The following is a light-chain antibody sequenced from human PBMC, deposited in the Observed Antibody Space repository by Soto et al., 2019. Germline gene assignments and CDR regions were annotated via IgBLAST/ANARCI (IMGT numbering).Light chain of an antibody. CDR2: DAS. J-gene: IGKJ5*01. Sequence: DIQMTQSPSSLSASVGDRVTITCQASQNINNYLNWYQQKPGRAPKLLIYDASNLEAGVPSRFSGSGSGTDFSFSISSLHPEDIATYYCQQSNDLVSFGQGTRLEIK. CDR3: QQSNDLVS. V-gene: IGKV1-33*01. CDR1: QNINNY.